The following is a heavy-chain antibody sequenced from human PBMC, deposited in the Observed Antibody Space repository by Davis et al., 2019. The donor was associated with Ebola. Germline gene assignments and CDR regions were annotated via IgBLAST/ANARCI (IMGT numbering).Heavy chain of an antibody. CDR2: INHSGST. CDR3: ARAGYYYDSSDYYEYPSWFDP. CDR1: GGSFSGYY. D-gene: IGHD3-22*01. J-gene: IGHJ5*02. V-gene: IGHV4-34*01. Sequence: MPSETLSLTCAVYGGSFSGYYWSWIRQPPGKGLEWIGEINHSGSTNYNPSLKSRVTISVDKSKNQFSLKLSSVTAADTAVYYCARAGYYYDSSDYYEYPSWFDPWGQGTLVTVSS.